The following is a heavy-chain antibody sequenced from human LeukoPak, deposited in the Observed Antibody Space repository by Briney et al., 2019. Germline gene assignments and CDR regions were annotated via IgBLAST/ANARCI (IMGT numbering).Heavy chain of an antibody. J-gene: IGHJ6*03. CDR1: GFTFSSYG. Sequence: GGSLRLSCAASGFTFSSYGMHWVRQAPGKGLEWVAVISYDGSNKNYADSVKGRLTISRDNSKNTLYLQMNSLRAEDTAIYYCAKNGDRGAYCTGGTCYPYFYYYMDVWGKGTTVTI. CDR2: ISYDGSNK. D-gene: IGHD2-15*01. V-gene: IGHV3-30*18. CDR3: AKNGDRGAYCTGGTCYPYFYYYMDV.